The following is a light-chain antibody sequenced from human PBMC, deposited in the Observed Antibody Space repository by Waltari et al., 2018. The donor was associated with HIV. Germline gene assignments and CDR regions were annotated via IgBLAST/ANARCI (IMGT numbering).Light chain of an antibody. J-gene: IGLJ3*02. CDR3: HSHAGNLGV. CDR1: SSNIGAGHA. CDR2: DNI. V-gene: IGLV1-40*01. Sequence: QSVLTQPPSVSGAPGQRVTIFCTGSSSNIGAGHAVHWYQLVPGNAPQFVIFDNIDRPAGVPARFSGSRSGTSASLAINELRAEDEADYYCHSHAGNLGVFGGGTKVTVL.